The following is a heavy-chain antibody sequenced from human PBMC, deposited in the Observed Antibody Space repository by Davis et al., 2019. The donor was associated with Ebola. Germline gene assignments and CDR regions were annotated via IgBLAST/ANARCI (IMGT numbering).Heavy chain of an antibody. V-gene: IGHV3-21*01. CDR2: ISSTSSYI. CDR3: ARARGSGWYVDY. D-gene: IGHD6-19*01. Sequence: GESLKISCAASGFTFSSYTMIWVRQAPGKGLEWVSSISSTSSYIHYSDSVKGRFTISRDNAKNSLFLQMNSLRAEDTALYYCARARGSGWYVDYWGQGILVTVSS. CDR1: GFTFSSYT. J-gene: IGHJ4*02.